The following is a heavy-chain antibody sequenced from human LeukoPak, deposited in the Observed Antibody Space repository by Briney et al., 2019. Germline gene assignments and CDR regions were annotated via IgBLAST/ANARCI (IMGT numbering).Heavy chain of an antibody. D-gene: IGHD6-25*01. Sequence: PGGSLRLSCAASGFTFRSYWMHWVRQAPGKGLVCVSRINSDGSSTNYADSVKGRFTISRDNAKNTLYLQMNSLRAEDTAVYYCVRDPRLSENFGYWGQGALVTVSS. CDR2: INSDGSST. V-gene: IGHV3-74*01. CDR1: GFTFRSYW. CDR3: VRDPRLSENFGY. J-gene: IGHJ4*02.